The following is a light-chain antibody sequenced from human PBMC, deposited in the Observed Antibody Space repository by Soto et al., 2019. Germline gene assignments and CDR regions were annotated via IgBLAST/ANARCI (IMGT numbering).Light chain of an antibody. V-gene: IGKV1-39*02. J-gene: IGKJ5*01. CDR1: QSLRSY. CDR3: RLFNSYPSP. CDR2: GAF. Sequence: DIQIAQDPSSLPPSGGGRLTISCVESQSLRSYLHSYQQKPGKAPKLMIYGAFSLHSGVSSRFSGCGLGTDLTLTTGRLLHEDFATYCSRLFNSYPSPFGQGTRLEIK.